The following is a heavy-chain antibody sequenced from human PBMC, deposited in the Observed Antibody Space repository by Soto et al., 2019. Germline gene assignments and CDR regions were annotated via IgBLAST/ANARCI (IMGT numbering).Heavy chain of an antibody. J-gene: IGHJ4*02. CDR1: GGSISSYY. CDR3: AKKCHCCSGTYLYYFDY. Sequence: LSLTCTVSGGSISSYYWSWIRQPPGKGLEWIGYISSSSNPIKYADSVKGRFTISRDNGKNTVYLQMNTLRAEDTALYYCAKKCHCCSGTYLYYFDYWGQGIQVTVSS. CDR2: ISSSSNPI. V-gene: IGHV3-11*03. D-gene: IGHD3-10*02.